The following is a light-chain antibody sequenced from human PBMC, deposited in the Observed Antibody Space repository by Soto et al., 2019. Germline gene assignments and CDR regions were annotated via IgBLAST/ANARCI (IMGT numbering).Light chain of an antibody. V-gene: IGKV1-5*03. CDR2: KAS. J-gene: IGKJ1*01. CDR3: QQYNSYRT. CDR1: QSISSW. Sequence: DIQMTQSPSTLSASVGDRVTITCRASQSISSWLAWYQQKPGKXPXXLIYKASSLESGVPSRFSGSGSGTEFTLTISSLQPDDFATYYCQQYNSYRTFGQGTKVDIK.